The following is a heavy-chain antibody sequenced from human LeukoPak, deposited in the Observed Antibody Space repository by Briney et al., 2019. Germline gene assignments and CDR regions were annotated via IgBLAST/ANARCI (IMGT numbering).Heavy chain of an antibody. D-gene: IGHD3-10*01. CDR2: ISAYNGNT. Sequence: ASVKVSCKASGYTFTSYGISWVRQAPGQGLEWMGWISAYNGNTNYAQKLQGRVTMTTDTSTSTAYMELRSLRSDDTAVYYCARATPMVRGVITGSTYWFDPWGQGTLVTVSS. J-gene: IGHJ5*02. V-gene: IGHV1-18*01. CDR3: ARATPMVRGVITGSTYWFDP. CDR1: GYTFTSYG.